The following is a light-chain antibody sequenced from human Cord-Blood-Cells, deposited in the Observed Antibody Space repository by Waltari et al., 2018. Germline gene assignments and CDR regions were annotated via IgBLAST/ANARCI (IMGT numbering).Light chain of an antibody. J-gene: IGKJ1*01. CDR2: DAS. CDR3: QQRSNWT. Sequence: EIVLTQSPATLSLSPGARATLSCRASQSVSSYLAWYQQKPGQAPRLLIYDASNRATGIPARFSGSGSGTDFTLTISSLEPEDCAVYYCQQRSNWTFGQGTKVEIK. V-gene: IGKV3-11*01. CDR1: QSVSSY.